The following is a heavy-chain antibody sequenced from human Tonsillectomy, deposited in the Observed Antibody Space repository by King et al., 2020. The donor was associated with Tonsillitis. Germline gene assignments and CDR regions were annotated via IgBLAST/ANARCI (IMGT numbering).Heavy chain of an antibody. CDR2: INGRSTYK. J-gene: IGHJ6*02. CDR1: GFSFSGYS. D-gene: IGHD3-9*01. V-gene: IGHV3-21*01. CDR3: AREAFRYDILTGFYGMDV. Sequence: VQLVESGGGLVKPGGSLRLSCAASGFSFSGYSMNWVRQAPGKGLEWVSSINGRSTYKYYSDSVKGRFTISRDNAKNSLYLQINSLRAEDTAVYYCAREAFRYDILTGFYGMDVWGQGTTVTVS.